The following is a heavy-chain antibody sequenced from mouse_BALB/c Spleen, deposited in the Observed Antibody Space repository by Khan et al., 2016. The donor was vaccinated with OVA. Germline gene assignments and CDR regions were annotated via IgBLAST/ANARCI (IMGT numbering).Heavy chain of an antibody. Sequence: QIQLVQSGPELKKPGETVRISCKASGYTFTTAGMQWVQKMPGKGLKWIGWIITHSGVPKYAEDFKGRFAFSLETSASPTYLQIINLKDADTATYICEGAYSYGWHFDVWGAGTTVTVSS. D-gene: IGHD2-12*01. J-gene: IGHJ1*01. V-gene: IGHV9-4*02. CDR3: EGAYSYGWHFDV. CDR2: IITHSGVP. CDR1: GYTFTTAG.